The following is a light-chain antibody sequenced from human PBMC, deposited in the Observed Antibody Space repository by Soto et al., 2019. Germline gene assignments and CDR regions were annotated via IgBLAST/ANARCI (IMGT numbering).Light chain of an antibody. CDR2: GAS. CDR1: QSVSSSY. V-gene: IGKV3-20*01. CDR3: QQYDSSPCT. J-gene: IGKJ2*02. Sequence: EIVLTQSPGTLSLSPGERATLSCRASQSVSSSYFAWYQQKPGQAPRLLIYGASSRATGIPDRFSGSGSGTAFTLTISRLEPEDFAVYYCQQYDSSPCTFGQGTKLEIK.